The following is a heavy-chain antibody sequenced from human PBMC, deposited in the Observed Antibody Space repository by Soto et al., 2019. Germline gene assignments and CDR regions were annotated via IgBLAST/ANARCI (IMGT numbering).Heavy chain of an antibody. CDR2: IHYTETT. J-gene: IGHJ4*02. CDR3: ARGTSSWSWKFDY. V-gene: IGHV4-61*08. Sequence: SETLSLTCTVSVGSISSGGYYWSWIRQPPGKGLEWIGYIHYTETTNYNPSLKSRVTMSLDTSKNQLSLRLTSVTAADTAVYYCARGTSSWSWKFDYWGQGILVTVSS. D-gene: IGHD6-13*01. CDR1: VGSISSGGYY.